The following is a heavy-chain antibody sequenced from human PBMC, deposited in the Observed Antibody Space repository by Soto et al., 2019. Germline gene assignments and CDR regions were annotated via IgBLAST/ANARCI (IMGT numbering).Heavy chain of an antibody. CDR3: AREWSIAAAGTLYFDY. Sequence: EASVKVSCKASGYTFTSYAMHWVRQAPGQRLEWMGWINAGNGNTKYSQKFQGRVTITRDTSASTAHMELSSLRSEDTAVYYCAREWSIAAAGTLYFDYWGQGTLVTVSS. J-gene: IGHJ4*02. CDR1: GYTFTSYA. D-gene: IGHD6-13*01. CDR2: INAGNGNT. V-gene: IGHV1-3*01.